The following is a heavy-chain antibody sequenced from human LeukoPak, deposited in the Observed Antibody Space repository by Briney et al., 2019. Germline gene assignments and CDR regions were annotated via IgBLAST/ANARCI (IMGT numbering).Heavy chain of an antibody. CDR1: GFTFEDYA. D-gene: IGHD1-7*01. CDR3: MAHAARRGITPDY. Sequence: GGSLRLSCAASGFTFEDYAMHWVRQAPGKGLEWVSLISWDGDTTYYAESVEGRFTISKDNSKTSLYLQMNALRFEDSALYYCMAHAARRGITPDYWGRGTLVTVSS. V-gene: IGHV3-43D*03. CDR2: ISWDGDTT. J-gene: IGHJ4*02.